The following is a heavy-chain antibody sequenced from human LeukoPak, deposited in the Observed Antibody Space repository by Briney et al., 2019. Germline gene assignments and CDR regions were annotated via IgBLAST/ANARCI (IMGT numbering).Heavy chain of an antibody. CDR2: IYYGGST. CDR1: GGSISSGGYY. V-gene: IGHV4-31*03. Sequence: SETLSLTCTVSGGSISSGGYYWSWIRQHPGKGLEWIGYIYYGGSTYYNPSLKSRVTISVDTSKNQFSLKLSSVTAADTAVYYCARVSQEYGGYDFDYWGQGTLVTVSS. J-gene: IGHJ4*02. CDR3: ARVSQEYGGYDFDY. D-gene: IGHD5-12*01.